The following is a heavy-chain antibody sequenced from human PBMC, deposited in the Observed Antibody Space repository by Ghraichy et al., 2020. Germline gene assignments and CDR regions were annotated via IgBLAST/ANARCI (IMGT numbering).Heavy chain of an antibody. CDR3: AKDRDRSGNWGICVNCSGPSCPDY. Sequence: GGSLRLSCAASGFRFSNYGMHWVRQAPGKGLEWVAVVSYDGSNKYYADSVKGRFTISRDNSKNTLYLQMNSLRAEDTAVFYCAKDRDRSGNWGICVNCSGPSCPDYWGQGTLVTVSS. J-gene: IGHJ4*02. CDR2: VSYDGSNK. D-gene: IGHD2-2*01. CDR1: GFRFSNYG. V-gene: IGHV3-30*18.